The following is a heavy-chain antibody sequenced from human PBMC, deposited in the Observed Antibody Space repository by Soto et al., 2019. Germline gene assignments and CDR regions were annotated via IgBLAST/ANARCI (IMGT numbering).Heavy chain of an antibody. CDR2: INPYNGNT. Sequence: QVQLVPSGAEVKKPGASVKVSCKASGYTFTSYGISWVRQSPGQGLEWMGWINPYNGNTNYAQKVQGRVTMTTDTSTSTAYMELRSLKSDDTAVYYCARDLSYMMFDYWGQGTLVTVSS. J-gene: IGHJ4*02. CDR1: GYTFTSYG. CDR3: ARDLSYMMFDY. D-gene: IGHD3-10*01. V-gene: IGHV1-18*01.